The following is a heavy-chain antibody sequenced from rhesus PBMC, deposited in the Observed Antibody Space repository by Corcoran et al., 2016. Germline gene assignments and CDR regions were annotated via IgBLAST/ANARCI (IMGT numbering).Heavy chain of an antibody. D-gene: IGHD2-39*02. Sequence: QVKLQQWGEGLVKPSETLSLTCAVYGGSISGYSWSWIRQPLGKGLECIGYIYGKSGRTNYNPSLNNRVTISKDSSKNQFSLKVSSATSADTATYYCARSGGKHWWFDLWGPGTPITISS. CDR1: GGSISGYS. CDR3: ARSGGKHWWFDL. CDR2: IYGKSGRT. J-gene: IGHJ2*01. V-gene: IGHV4-73*01.